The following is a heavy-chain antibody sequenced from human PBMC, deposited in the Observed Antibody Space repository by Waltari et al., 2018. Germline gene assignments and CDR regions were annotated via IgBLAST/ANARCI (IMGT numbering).Heavy chain of an antibody. CDR3: AKLVPVVPAATN. CDR2: ISYDGSNK. V-gene: IGHV3-30*18. J-gene: IGHJ4*02. D-gene: IGHD2-2*01. CDR1: GFTFSSYG. Sequence: QVHLVESGGGVVQPGRSLRLSCAASGFTFSSYGMHWVRQAPGKGLEWVAVISYDGSNKYYADSVKGRFTISRDNSKNTLYLQMNSLRAEDTAVYYCAKLVPVVPAATNWGQGTLVTVSS.